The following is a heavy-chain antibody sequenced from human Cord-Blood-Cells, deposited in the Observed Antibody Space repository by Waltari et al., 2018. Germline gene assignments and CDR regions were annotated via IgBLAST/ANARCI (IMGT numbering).Heavy chain of an antibody. CDR1: GGSISSGSYY. D-gene: IGHD2-2*01. J-gene: IGHJ4*02. Sequence: QVQLQESGPGLVKPSQTLSLTCTVPGGSISSGSYYWSWIRPPAGKGLEWIGYIYTSGSTNYNPSLKSRVTISVDTSKNQFSLKLSSVTAADTAVYYCARSYCSSTSCSFDYWGQGTLVTVSS. V-gene: IGHV4-61*09. CDR3: ARSYCSSTSCSFDY. CDR2: IYTSGST.